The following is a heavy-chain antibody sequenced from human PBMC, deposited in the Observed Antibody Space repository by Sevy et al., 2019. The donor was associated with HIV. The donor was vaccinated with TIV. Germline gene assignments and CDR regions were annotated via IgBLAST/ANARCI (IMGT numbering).Heavy chain of an antibody. CDR3: ARGYGSGSLPLGGPFNYYYYYGMDV. Sequence: ASVKVSCKASGYTFTSYDINWVRQATGQGLGWMGWMNPNSGNTGYAQKFQGRVTMTRNTSISTAYMELSSLRSEDTAVYYCARGYGSGSLPLGGPFNYYYYYGMDVWGQGTTVTVSS. V-gene: IGHV1-8*01. J-gene: IGHJ6*02. D-gene: IGHD3-10*01. CDR2: MNPNSGNT. CDR1: GYTFTSYD.